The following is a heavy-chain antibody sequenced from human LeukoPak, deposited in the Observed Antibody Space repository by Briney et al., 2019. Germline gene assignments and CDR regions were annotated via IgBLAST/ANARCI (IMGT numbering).Heavy chain of an antibody. CDR1: GFTFSNYW. CDR3: ARCPHYYYMDV. V-gene: IGHV3-7*01. Sequence: GGSLRLSCAASGFTFSNYWMSWVRQAPGKGLEWVANIKQDGSEKYYVDSVKGRFTISRDNAKNSLYLQMNSLRAEDTAVYYCARCPHYYYMDVWGKGTTVTVSS. J-gene: IGHJ6*03. CDR2: IKQDGSEK.